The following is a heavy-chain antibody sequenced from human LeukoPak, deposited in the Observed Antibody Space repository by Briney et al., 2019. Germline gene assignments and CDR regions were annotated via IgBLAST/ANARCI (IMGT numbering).Heavy chain of an antibody. J-gene: IGHJ4*02. Sequence: GASVKVSCKASGGTFSSYAISWVRQAPGQGLEWMGRIIPILGIANYAQKFQGRVTITADKSTSTAYMELSSLRSEDTAVYYCARGTRITMIEGDYWGQGTLVTVSS. CDR3: ARGTRITMIEGDY. V-gene: IGHV1-69*04. CDR2: IIPILGIA. D-gene: IGHD3-22*01. CDR1: GGTFSSYA.